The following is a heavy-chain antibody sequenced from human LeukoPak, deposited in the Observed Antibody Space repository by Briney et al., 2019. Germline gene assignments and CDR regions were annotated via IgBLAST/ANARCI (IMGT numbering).Heavy chain of an antibody. D-gene: IGHD3-10*01. CDR3: ARLHLGDPHDSGSPNWFDP. Sequence: GTSLRLSCAASRFAFSDFDKIWVRQAPGKGLEWVANINKDGSVNYHADFTKGRFTFSRDNAKNSLYVQMNSLRAEDTAVYYCARLHLGDPHDSGSPNWFDPWGQGTLVTVSS. V-gene: IGHV3-7*03. J-gene: IGHJ5*02. CDR2: INKDGSVN. CDR1: RFAFSDFD.